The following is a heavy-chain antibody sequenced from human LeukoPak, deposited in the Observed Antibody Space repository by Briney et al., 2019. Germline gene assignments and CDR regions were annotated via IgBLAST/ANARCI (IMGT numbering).Heavy chain of an antibody. CDR3: AAEGSSGFDY. Sequence: PETLSLTCTASGASISNYYWSWIRQPPGKGLEWIGYIYYSGSTNYNPSLKSRVTISVDTSKNQFSLRLSSVTAADTAVYYCAAEGSSGFDYWGQGTLVTVSS. V-gene: IGHV4-59*01. CDR1: GASISNYY. J-gene: IGHJ4*02. D-gene: IGHD6-19*01. CDR2: IYYSGST.